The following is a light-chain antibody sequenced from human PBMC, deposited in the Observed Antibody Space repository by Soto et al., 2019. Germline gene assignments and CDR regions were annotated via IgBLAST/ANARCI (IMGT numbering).Light chain of an antibody. CDR2: AAS. V-gene: IGKV1-39*01. CDR3: QQTYISPWT. Sequence: DIQMTQSPSSLSAFVGDRVTITCRASQRVDRYLNWYQQKPGRAQNLLIYAASSLQSGVPSRFSGSGSGADFTLTISSLQPEDFATYFCQQTYISPWTFGQGTKVEIK. J-gene: IGKJ1*01. CDR1: QRVDRY.